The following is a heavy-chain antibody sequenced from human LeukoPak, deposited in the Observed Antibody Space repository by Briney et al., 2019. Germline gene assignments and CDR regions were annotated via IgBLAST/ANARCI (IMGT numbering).Heavy chain of an antibody. CDR1: GGSISSGSHY. J-gene: IGHJ4*02. D-gene: IGHD3-3*02. CDR2: VHYVGST. Sequence: SETLSLTCSVSGGSISSGSHYWGWIRQPPGKGLEWIGSVHYVGSTYYNPSLKSRVTISLDTTNNQFSLWLNSVAAADTAVYYCAKDEGFSVTQYYFDYWGQGTLVTVSS. CDR3: AKDEGFSVTQYYFDY. V-gene: IGHV4-39*02.